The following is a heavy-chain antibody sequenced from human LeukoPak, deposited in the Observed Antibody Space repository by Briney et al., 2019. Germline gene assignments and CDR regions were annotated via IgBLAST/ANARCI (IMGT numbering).Heavy chain of an antibody. D-gene: IGHD5-18*01. CDR2: IIPIFGTA. CDR3: ASTWIQLWFSTHYHMDV. CDR1: GGTFSSYA. V-gene: IGHV1-69*05. Sequence: TVKVSCKASGGTFSSYAISWVRQAPGQGLEWMGRIIPIFGTANYAQKFQGRVTITTDESTSTAYMELSSLRSEDTAVYYCASTWIQLWFSTHYHMDVWGKGTTVTVSS. J-gene: IGHJ6*03.